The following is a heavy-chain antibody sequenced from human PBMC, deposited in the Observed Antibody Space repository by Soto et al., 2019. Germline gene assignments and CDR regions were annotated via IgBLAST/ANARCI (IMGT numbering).Heavy chain of an antibody. Sequence: GESVKISCKGAGYSFTIYCIGWVLQMPWKGLEWMGIIYPGDSDTRYSPSFQGQVTISADKSISTAYLQWSSLKASDTAMYYCASGYCSSTSCLDYYYGMDVWGQGTTVTVSS. CDR2: IYPGDSDT. V-gene: IGHV5-51*01. J-gene: IGHJ6*02. D-gene: IGHD2-2*03. CDR3: ASGYCSSTSCLDYYYGMDV. CDR1: GYSFTIYC.